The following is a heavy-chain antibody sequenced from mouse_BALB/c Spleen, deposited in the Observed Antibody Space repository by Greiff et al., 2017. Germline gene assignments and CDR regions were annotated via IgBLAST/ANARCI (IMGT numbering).Heavy chain of an antibody. J-gene: IGHJ3*01. CDR2: ISDGGSYT. D-gene: IGHD2-1*01. V-gene: IGHV5-4*02. Sequence: EVHLVESGGGLVKPGGSLKLSCAASGFTFSDYYMYWVRQTPEKRLEWVATISDGGSYTYYPDSVKGRFTISRDNAKNNLYLQMSSLKSEDTAMYYCAREGKAWFAYWGQGTLVTVAA. CDR1: GFTFSDYY. CDR3: AREGKAWFAY.